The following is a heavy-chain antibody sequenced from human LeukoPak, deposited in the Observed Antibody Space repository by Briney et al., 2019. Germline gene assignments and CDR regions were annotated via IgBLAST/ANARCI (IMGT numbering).Heavy chain of an antibody. CDR3: VRDPSQHKYYAWDV. J-gene: IGHJ6*04. V-gene: IGHV4-4*07. D-gene: IGHD2/OR15-2a*01. CDR2: MHTSGNT. CDR1: GGSMSGFY. Sequence: SETLSLTCTVSGGSMSGFYWGWIRQPAEKGLEYIGRMHTSGNTDYNPSLQSRVIMSVDTSKNQFSLKLSSVTAADTAVYYCVRDPSQHKYYAWDVWGAGTTVTVSA.